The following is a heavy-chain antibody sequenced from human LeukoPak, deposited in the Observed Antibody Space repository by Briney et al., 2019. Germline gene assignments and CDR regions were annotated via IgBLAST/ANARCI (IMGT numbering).Heavy chain of an antibody. D-gene: IGHD3-22*01. J-gene: IGHJ4*02. CDR3: AKVPTNYDSSGYYDY. CDR2: ISGSGGST. CDR1: GFTFSSYG. V-gene: IGHV3-23*01. Sequence: GSLRLSCAASGFTFSSYGMHWVRQAPGKGLEWVSAISGSGGSTYYADSVKGRFTISRDNSKNTLYLQMNSLRAEDTAVYYCAKVPTNYDSSGYYDYWGQGTLVTVSS.